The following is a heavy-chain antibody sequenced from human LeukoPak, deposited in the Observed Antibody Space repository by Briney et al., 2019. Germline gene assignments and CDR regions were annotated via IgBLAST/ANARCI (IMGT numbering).Heavy chain of an antibody. V-gene: IGHV1-18*01. CDR3: ARDTSDFSDYLDYYYGMDV. CDR2: ISAYNGNT. CDR1: GYTFTSYG. Sequence: ASVKVSCKASGYTFTSYGISWARQAPGQGLEWMGWISAYNGNTNYAQKLQGRVTMTTDTSTSTAYMELRSLRSDDTAVYYCARDTSDFSDYLDYYYGMDVWGQGTTVTVSS. J-gene: IGHJ6*02. D-gene: IGHD3-3*01.